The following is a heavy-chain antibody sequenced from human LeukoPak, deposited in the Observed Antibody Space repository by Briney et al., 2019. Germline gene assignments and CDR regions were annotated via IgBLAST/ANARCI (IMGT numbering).Heavy chain of an antibody. J-gene: IGHJ5*02. CDR3: ARQYTSSWYWFDP. CDR2: IYTSGST. CDR1: GGSISSYY. Sequence: SETLSLTCTVSGGSISSYYWSWIRHPPGKGLEWIGYIYTSGSTNYNPSPKSRVTLSVDTSKNQCSLKLSSVTAADTAVYHCARQYTSSWYWFDPWGQGTLVTVSS. D-gene: IGHD6-13*01. V-gene: IGHV4-4*09.